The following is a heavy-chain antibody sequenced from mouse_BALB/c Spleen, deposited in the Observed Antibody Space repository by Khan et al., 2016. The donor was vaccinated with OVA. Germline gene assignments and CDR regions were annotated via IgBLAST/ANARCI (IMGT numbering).Heavy chain of an antibody. Sequence: EVQLQESGPGLVKPSQSLSLTCTVTGYSITSNYAWNWIRQLPGNKLEWMGYISYSGSTSYNPSLKSRISITRDTSKNQFFLQLNSVTTEDADTYYCARGNYYGYAMDYWGQGTSVTVSS. CDR2: ISYSGST. CDR3: ARGNYYGYAMDY. V-gene: IGHV3-2*02. CDR1: GYSITSNYA. J-gene: IGHJ4*01. D-gene: IGHD1-1*01.